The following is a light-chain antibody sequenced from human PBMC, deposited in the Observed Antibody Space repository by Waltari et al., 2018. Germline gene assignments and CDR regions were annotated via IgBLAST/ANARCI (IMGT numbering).Light chain of an antibody. CDR3: SSYSSANIRV. CDR2: DVS. Sequence: QSALTQPASVSGSPGQSITISCTGTSSDVSTSTSVSWYQQHPGKAPKVMIYDVSNRPSGVSNRFSCSNSGNSASLTISGLQPEDEAHYYCSSYSSANIRVFGTGTKVTVL. J-gene: IGLJ1*01. V-gene: IGLV2-14*03. CDR1: SSDVSTSTS.